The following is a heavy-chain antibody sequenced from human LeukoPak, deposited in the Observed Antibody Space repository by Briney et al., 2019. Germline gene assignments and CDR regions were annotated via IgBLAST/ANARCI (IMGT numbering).Heavy chain of an antibody. V-gene: IGHV1-24*01. CDR2: FDPEDGET. D-gene: IGHD5-24*01. CDR3: ATADVEMATLTFYYFDY. J-gene: IGHJ4*02. Sequence: GASVKVSCKVSGYTLTELSMHWVRQAPGKGLEWTGGFDPEDGETIYAQKFQGRVTMTEDTSTDTAYMELSSLRSEDTAVYYCATADVEMATLTFYYFDYWGQGTLVTVSS. CDR1: GYTLTELS.